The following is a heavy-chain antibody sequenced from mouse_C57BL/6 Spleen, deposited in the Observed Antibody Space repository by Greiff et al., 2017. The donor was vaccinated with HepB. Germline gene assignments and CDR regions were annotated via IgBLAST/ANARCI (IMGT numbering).Heavy chain of an antibody. J-gene: IGHJ4*01. CDR1: GYTFTDYE. V-gene: IGHV1-15*01. CDR3: TRDGPWAMDY. CDR2: IDPETGGT. Sequence: VQLQQSGAELVRPGASVTLSCKASGYTFTDYEMHWVKQTPVHGLEWIGAIDPETGGTAYNQKFKGKAILTADKSSSTAYMELRSLTSEDSAVYYCTRDGPWAMDYWGQRTSVTVSS.